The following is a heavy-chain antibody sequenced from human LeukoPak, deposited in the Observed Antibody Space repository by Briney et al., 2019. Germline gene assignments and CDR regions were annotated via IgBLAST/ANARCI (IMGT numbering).Heavy chain of an antibody. CDR2: ISVSGGST. D-gene: IGHD6-19*01. Sequence: GGSLRLSCAASGFTFSSYAMSWVRQAPGKGLEWVSAISVSGGSTYYADSVKGRFTISRDNSKNTLYLQMNRLGADDPAVYCCARASFGWVQYYFDFWGQGTLVTVSS. CDR3: ARASFGWVQYYFDF. V-gene: IGHV3-23*01. CDR1: GFTFSSYA. J-gene: IGHJ4*02.